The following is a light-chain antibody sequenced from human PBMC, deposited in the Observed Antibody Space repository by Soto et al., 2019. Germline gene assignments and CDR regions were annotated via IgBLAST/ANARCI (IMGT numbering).Light chain of an antibody. CDR1: GSNIGRNY. CDR2: DDS. Sequence: QSVLTQPASLSVPPGEKVTISCSGRGSNIGRNYVSWYRQFPGTAPQLLIYDDSKRHSGVPDRLSGSRYGTSASLAIAGLQPGDEAVYYCGTWDESLGAGVFGGGTKVTVL. CDR3: GTWDESLGAGV. J-gene: IGLJ2*01. V-gene: IGLV1-51*01.